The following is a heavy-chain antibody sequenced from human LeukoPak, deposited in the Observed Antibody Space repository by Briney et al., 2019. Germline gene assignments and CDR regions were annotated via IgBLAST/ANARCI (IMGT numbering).Heavy chain of an antibody. Sequence: ASVKVSCKASGGTFSSYAISWVRQAPGQGLEWMGRIIPIFGTANYAQKFQGRVTITTDESTSTAYMELSSLRSEDTAVYYCAMITFGGVIQNLHYWGQGTLVTVSS. D-gene: IGHD3-16*02. V-gene: IGHV1-69*05. CDR2: IIPIFGTA. CDR3: AMITFGGVIQNLHY. J-gene: IGHJ4*02. CDR1: GGTFSSYA.